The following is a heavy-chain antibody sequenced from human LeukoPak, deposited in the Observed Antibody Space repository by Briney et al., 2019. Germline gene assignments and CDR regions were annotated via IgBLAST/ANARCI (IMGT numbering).Heavy chain of an antibody. Sequence: GGSLRLSCAASGFTFSSYAMHWVRQAPGKGLEYVSAISSNGGSTYYANSVKGRFTFSRDNSKNTLYLQMGSLRAEDMAVYYCARVGWGYDPQGHMDVWGKGTTVTVSS. J-gene: IGHJ6*03. V-gene: IGHV3-64*01. CDR1: GFTFSSYA. D-gene: IGHD3-3*01. CDR3: ARVGWGYDPQGHMDV. CDR2: ISSNGGST.